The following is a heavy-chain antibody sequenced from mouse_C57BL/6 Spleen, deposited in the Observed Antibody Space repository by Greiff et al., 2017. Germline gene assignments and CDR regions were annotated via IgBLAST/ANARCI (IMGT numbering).Heavy chain of an antibody. CDR2: ISSGGSYT. CDR1: GFTFSSYG. D-gene: IGHD1-1*01. J-gene: IGHJ3*01. CDR3: ARQRVSITTVVAPAY. Sequence: EVKLVESGGDLVKPGGSLKLSCAASGFTFSSYGMSWVRQTPDKRLEWVATISSGGSYTYYPDSVKGRFTISRDNAKNTLYLQMSSLKSEDTAMYYCARQRVSITTVVAPAYWGQGTLVTVSA. V-gene: IGHV5-6*01.